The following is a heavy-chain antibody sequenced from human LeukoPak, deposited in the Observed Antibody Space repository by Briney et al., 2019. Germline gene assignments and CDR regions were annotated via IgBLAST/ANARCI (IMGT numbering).Heavy chain of an antibody. CDR3: TRSGTMVVMRPMYY. D-gene: IGHD4-23*01. Sequence: PSETLSLTCTVAGGSISSSTFHWGWIRQPPWKGLEWIGSIYYSGSTYYNPSLNSRVTISVDTSKNQFSLKLSSVTAADTAVYYCTRSGTMVVMRPMYYWGQGTLVTVSS. V-gene: IGHV4-39*01. J-gene: IGHJ4*02. CDR1: GGSISSSTFH. CDR2: IYYSGST.